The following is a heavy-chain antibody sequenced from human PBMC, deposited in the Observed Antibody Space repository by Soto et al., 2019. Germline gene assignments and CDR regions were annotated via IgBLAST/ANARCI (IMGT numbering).Heavy chain of an antibody. Sequence: QVQLVESGGGVVQPGRSLILSCAASGFTFSSYGMHWVRQAPGKGLEWVALIWYDGSNKYYTDSVKGRFTISRDNSKSTLYVQLNSLIPDDTAVYHCARGAAAGTLRPFDYRGQGPLVTVSS. V-gene: IGHV3-33*01. J-gene: IGHJ4*02. CDR3: ARGAAAGTLRPFDY. D-gene: IGHD6-13*01. CDR2: IWYDGSNK. CDR1: GFTFSSYG.